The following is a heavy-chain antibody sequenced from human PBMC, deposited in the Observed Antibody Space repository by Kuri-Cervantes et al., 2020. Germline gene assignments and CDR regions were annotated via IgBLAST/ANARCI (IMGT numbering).Heavy chain of an antibody. J-gene: IGHJ5*01. CDR1: GGTFSSYA. D-gene: IGHD3-16*02. V-gene: IGHV1-2*02. Sequence: ASVKVSCKASGGTFSSYAISWVRQAPGQGLEWMGWINPNSGGTNYAQKLQGRVTMTRDTSISTAYMELSRLRSDDTAVYYCARAGSVMITFGGVVAYRFDCWGQGTLVTVSS. CDR2: INPNSGGT. CDR3: ARAGSVMITFGGVVAYRFDC.